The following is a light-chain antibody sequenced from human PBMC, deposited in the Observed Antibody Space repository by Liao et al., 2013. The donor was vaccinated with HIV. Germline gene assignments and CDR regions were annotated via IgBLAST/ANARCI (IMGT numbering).Light chain of an antibody. CDR3: QVWDSSRDHPYV. CDR2: KDT. Sequence: SYALTQPPSVSVSPGQTASITCSGDKLGTKYTCWYQQKPGQSPVLVIYKDTKRPSGIPERFSGSQSGNTATLTISGTQTLDEADYYCQVWDSSRDHPYVFGTGTKVTVL. J-gene: IGLJ1*01. V-gene: IGLV3-1*01. CDR1: KLGTKY.